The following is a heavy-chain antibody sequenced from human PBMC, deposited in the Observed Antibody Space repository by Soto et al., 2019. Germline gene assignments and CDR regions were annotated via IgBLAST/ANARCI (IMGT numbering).Heavy chain of an antibody. CDR1: GFSLTTTAMS. D-gene: IGHD6-19*01. CDR2: IDWHDDR. Sequence: YGLTLVNPTQTLTLTCTFSGFSLTTTAMSVSWIHQSPGTALELLAVIDWHDDRYYSTSLKTRLTISKDTSKNEGVLTVTNMDAMDTGTYYGARRIYGSACYLEYWGQGVLVTVSS. CDR3: ARRIYGSACYLEY. V-gene: IGHV2-70*01. J-gene: IGHJ4*02.